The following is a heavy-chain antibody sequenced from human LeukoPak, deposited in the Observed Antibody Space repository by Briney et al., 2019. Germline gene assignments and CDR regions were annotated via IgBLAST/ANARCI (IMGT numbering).Heavy chain of an antibody. Sequence: GGSLRLSCAASGFTFSRYWMHWLRQAPGKGLVWVSRISTDGSTTTYADSVRGRFTISRDNGKNTLYLQMNSLIAEDTAVYYCASYLTSIPSGMDVWGQGTTVTVSS. CDR1: GFTFSRYW. CDR3: ASYLTSIPSGMDV. CDR2: ISTDGSTT. V-gene: IGHV3-74*01. J-gene: IGHJ6*02. D-gene: IGHD2/OR15-2a*01.